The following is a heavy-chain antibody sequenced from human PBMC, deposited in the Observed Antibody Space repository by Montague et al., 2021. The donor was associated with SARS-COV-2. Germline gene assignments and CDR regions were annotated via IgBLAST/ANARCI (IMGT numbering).Heavy chain of an antibody. CDR2: IDWDDNK. V-gene: IGHV2-70*01. J-gene: IGHJ4*02. D-gene: IGHD5-18*01. CDR1: GFSLSTSGMC. Sequence: PALVKPTQTLTLTCTFSGFSLSTSGMCVSWIRQPPGNALEWLAVIDWDDNKSYSTSLKTRLTISKDTSKNQVVLTMTNMDPVDTATYYCARMPDQVWLDYWGQGILVTVSS. CDR3: ARMPDQVWLDY.